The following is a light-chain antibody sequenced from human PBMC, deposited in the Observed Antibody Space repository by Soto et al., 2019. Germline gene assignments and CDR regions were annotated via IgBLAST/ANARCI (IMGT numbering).Light chain of an antibody. V-gene: IGLV2-11*01. CDR1: SSDVGAYNY. Sequence: QSALTQPRSVSGSPGQSVTISCTGTSSDVGAYNYVSWYQHHPGKAPKLMIYDVSKRPSGVPDRFSDSKSGNTASLTISGLQAEYEADYYCCSYAGSYTWVFGGGTQLTVL. CDR2: DVS. CDR3: CSYAGSYTWV. J-gene: IGLJ3*02.